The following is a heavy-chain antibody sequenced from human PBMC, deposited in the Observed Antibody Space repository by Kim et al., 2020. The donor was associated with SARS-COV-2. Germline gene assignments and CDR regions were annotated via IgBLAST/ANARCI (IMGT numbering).Heavy chain of an antibody. V-gene: IGHV3-21*01. J-gene: IGHJ3*02. CDR3: ARDPGRYYDILIDLGDFDI. CDR2: ISSSSSYI. CDR1: GFTFSSYS. Sequence: GGSLRLSCAASGFTFSSYSMNWVRQAPGKGLEWVSSISSSSSYIYYADSVKGRFIISRDNAKNSLYLQMNSLRAEDTAVYYCARDPGRYYDILIDLGDFDIWGQGTMVTVSS. D-gene: IGHD3-9*01.